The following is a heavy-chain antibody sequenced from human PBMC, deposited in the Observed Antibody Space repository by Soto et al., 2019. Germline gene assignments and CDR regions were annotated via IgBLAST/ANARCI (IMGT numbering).Heavy chain of an antibody. V-gene: IGHV3-48*01. CDR3: ARGAGYYYYYMDV. Sequence: QPGGSLRLSCAASGFTFSNYNINWVRQAPGKGLEWVSYISSSSETIYYGDSVKGRFTVSRDNAKNSLHLQMSSLRAEDTAVYYCARGAGYYYYYMDVWGKGTTVTVSS. CDR1: GFTFSNYN. CDR2: ISSSSETI. J-gene: IGHJ6*03.